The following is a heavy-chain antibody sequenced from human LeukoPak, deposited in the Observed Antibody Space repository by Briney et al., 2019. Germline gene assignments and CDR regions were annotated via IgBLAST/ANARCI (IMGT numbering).Heavy chain of an antibody. CDR1: GYTFTGYY. CDR2: LNPNSGGT. CDR3: ARDTEMATINDY. J-gene: IGHJ4*02. Sequence: GESLKISFKASGYTFTGYYMHWVRQAPGQGLEWMGWLNPNSGGTNYAQKFQGSVTITRDTSISTAYMELSRLRSDDTAVYYCARDTEMATINDYWGQGTLVTVSS. D-gene: IGHD5-24*01. V-gene: IGHV1-2*02.